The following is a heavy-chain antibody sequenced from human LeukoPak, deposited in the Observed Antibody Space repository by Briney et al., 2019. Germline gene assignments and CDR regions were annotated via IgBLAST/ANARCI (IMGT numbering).Heavy chain of an antibody. CDR2: ISGSGGST. D-gene: IGHD5-18*01. J-gene: IGHJ4*02. Sequence: GGSLRLSCAASGFTFSSYAMSWVRQAPGKGLEWVSAISGSGGSTYYADSVKGRFTTSRDNSKNTLYLQMNSLRAEDTAVYYCAKGDVDTAMAPYYFDYWGQGTLVTVSS. CDR1: GFTFSSYA. CDR3: AKGDVDTAMAPYYFDY. V-gene: IGHV3-23*01.